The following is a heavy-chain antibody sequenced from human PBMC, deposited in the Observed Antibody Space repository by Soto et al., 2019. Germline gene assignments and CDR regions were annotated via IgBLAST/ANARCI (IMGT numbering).Heavy chain of an antibody. Sequence: GGSLRLSSAASGFTFSDYYMSWIRQAPGKGLEWVSYISSSGSTIYYADSVKGRFTISRDNAKNSLYLQMNSLRAEDTAVYYSARDIVATPNWFDPWGQGTLVTVSS. D-gene: IGHD5-12*01. CDR1: GFTFSDYY. V-gene: IGHV3-11*01. CDR3: ARDIVATPNWFDP. J-gene: IGHJ5*02. CDR2: ISSSGSTI.